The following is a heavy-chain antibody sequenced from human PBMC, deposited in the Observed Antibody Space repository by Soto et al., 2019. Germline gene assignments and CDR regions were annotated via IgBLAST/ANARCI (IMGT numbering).Heavy chain of an antibody. D-gene: IGHD2-15*01. CDR2: ISAYNGNT. Sequence: QVQLVQSGAEVKKPGASVKVSCQASGYTFTSYGISWVRQAPGQGLEWMGWISAYNGNTNYAQKLQGRVTMTTDTSTSTAYMELRSLRSDDTAVYYCARSRGPRYCSGGSCYWFDPWGQGTLVTVSS. V-gene: IGHV1-18*01. CDR3: ARSRGPRYCSGGSCYWFDP. J-gene: IGHJ5*02. CDR1: GYTFTSYG.